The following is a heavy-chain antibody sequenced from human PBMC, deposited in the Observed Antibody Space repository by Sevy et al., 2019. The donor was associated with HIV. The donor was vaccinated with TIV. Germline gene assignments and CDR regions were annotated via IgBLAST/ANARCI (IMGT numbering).Heavy chain of an antibody. D-gene: IGHD3-16*02. CDR2: INHSGST. Sequence: SETLSLTCAVYGGSFSGYYWSWIRQPPGKGLEWIGEINHSGSTNYNPSLKSLVTISVDTSKNKFALKLSSVTAADTTVYYCARGRGRYCDYVWRSYCYAQYYFDYWGQGTLVTVSS. J-gene: IGHJ4*02. V-gene: IGHV4-34*01. CDR3: ARGRGRYCDYVWRSYCYAQYYFDY. CDR1: GGSFSGYY.